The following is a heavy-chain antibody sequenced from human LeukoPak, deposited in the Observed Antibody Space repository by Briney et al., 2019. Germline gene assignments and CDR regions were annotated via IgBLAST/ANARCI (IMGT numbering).Heavy chain of an antibody. CDR2: IIPIRGIA. CDR1: GGTFSSYT. V-gene: IGHV1-69*02. D-gene: IGHD5-18*01. Sequence: SVKVSCKASGGTFSSYTISWVRQAPGQGLEWMGRIIPIRGIANYAQKFQGRVTITADKSTSTAYMELSSLRSEDTAVYYCARSWIQLWSPFDYWGQGTLVTVSS. J-gene: IGHJ4*02. CDR3: ARSWIQLWSPFDY.